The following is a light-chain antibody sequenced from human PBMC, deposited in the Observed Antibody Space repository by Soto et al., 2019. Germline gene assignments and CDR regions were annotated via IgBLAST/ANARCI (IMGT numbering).Light chain of an antibody. Sequence: QSALTQPSSVSGSPGQSVTISCTGTRRDVGGYNYVSWYQQHPGKAPKLMIYDVTRRPSGVPDRFSGSKSGNTASLTISGLQDEDEADSFCCSYAGIYTVFGGGTKLTVL. V-gene: IGLV2-11*01. CDR3: CSYAGIYTV. J-gene: IGLJ2*01. CDR1: RRDVGGYNY. CDR2: DVT.